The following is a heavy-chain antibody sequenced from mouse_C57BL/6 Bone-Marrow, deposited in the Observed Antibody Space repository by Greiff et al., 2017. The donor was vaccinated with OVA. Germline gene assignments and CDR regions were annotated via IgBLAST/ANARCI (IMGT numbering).Heavy chain of an antibody. Sequence: VHLVESGAELARPGASVKLSCKASGYTFTSYGISWVKQRTGQGLEWIGEIYPRSGNTYYNEKFKGKATLTADKSSSTAYMELRSLTSEDSAVYFCARLFYYGNYVDFDYWGQGTTLTVSS. CDR3: ARLFYYGNYVDFDY. CDR1: GYTFTSYG. D-gene: IGHD2-1*01. V-gene: IGHV1-81*01. CDR2: IYPRSGNT. J-gene: IGHJ2*01.